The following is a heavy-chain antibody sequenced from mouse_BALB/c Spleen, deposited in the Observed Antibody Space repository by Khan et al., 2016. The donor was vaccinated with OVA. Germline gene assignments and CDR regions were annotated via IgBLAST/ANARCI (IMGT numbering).Heavy chain of an antibody. J-gene: IGHJ4*01. Sequence: QVQLQQSGAELMKPGASVKISCKATGYTFSSYWIEWVKQRPGHGLEWIGEILPGGGNSNYNEKFKGKATFTADTSSNIAYMQLNSLTSEDSAVYYCARGAGRTFGLDYWGQGTSVTVSS. V-gene: IGHV1-9*01. CDR3: ARGAGRTFGLDY. D-gene: IGHD3-3*01. CDR2: ILPGGGNS. CDR1: GYTFSSYW.